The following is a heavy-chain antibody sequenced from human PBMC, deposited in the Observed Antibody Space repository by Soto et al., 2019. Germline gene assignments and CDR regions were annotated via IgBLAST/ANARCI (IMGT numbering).Heavy chain of an antibody. CDR3: ARDGSHYDVDY. D-gene: IGHD4-4*01. J-gene: IGHJ4*02. CDR2: ISYDGNNK. CDR1: GFTFTSYG. Sequence: PGGSLRLSCAASGFTFTSYGMHWVRQAPGKGLEWVAVISYDGNNKYYPDSVKGRFIISRDNSKNTLYLQMNSLRDEDTAVYYCARDGSHYDVDYWGQGTLVTVSS. V-gene: IGHV3-30*03.